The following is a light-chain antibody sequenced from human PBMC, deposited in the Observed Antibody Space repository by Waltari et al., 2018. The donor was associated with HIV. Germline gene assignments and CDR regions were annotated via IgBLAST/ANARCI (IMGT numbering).Light chain of an antibody. J-gene: IGKJ1*01. CDR3: QQYKYWPET. CDR1: QTITNK. CDR2: DAS. Sequence: EVVLTQAPSTLSVSLGEGASLSCRASQTITNKLGWYQQKAGQAPRLLIYDASRRANAIPDRFSGSGSGTEFNLTISRLVFEDVAVYVCQQYKYWPETFGQGTKVEIK. V-gene: IGKV3D-15*01.